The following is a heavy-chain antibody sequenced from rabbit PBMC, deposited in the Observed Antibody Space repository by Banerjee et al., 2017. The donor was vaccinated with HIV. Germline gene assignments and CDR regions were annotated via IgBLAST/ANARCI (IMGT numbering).Heavy chain of an antibody. V-gene: IGHV1S40*01. CDR1: GFTLSSYW. Sequence: QSLEESGGDLVKPEGSLTLTCTASGFTLSSYWMCWVRQAPGKGLEWIGCIYTDNGSTYYASWAKGRFTISKTSSTTVTLQMTSLTAADTATYFCGRSYHDSDLWGPGTPSPS. CDR2: IYTDNGST. D-gene: IGHD2-1*01. CDR3: GRSYHDSDL. J-gene: IGHJ4*01.